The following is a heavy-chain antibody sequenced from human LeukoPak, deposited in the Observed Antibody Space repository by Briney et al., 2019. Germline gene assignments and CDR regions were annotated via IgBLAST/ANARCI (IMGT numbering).Heavy chain of an antibody. Sequence: GGSLRLSCAASGFPFRTYAMNWVRQAPGKGLEWVSSIIASGGSTYYADSVKGRFTISRDNSKNTLYLQMNSLRADDTAVYYCAQAAFINGVCDWGQGTLVTVYS. D-gene: IGHD2-8*01. V-gene: IGHV3-23*01. J-gene: IGHJ4*02. CDR2: IIASGGST. CDR1: GFPFRTYA. CDR3: AQAAFINGVCD.